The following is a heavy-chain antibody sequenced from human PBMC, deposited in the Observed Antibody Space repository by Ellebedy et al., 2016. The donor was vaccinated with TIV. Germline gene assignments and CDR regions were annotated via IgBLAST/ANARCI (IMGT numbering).Heavy chain of an antibody. CDR2: ISSSGSTI. CDR3: ARDCSSTSCYPDY. J-gene: IGHJ4*02. Sequence: GGSLRLSCAASGFTFSDYYMSWIRQAPGKGLEWVSYISSSGSTIYYADSVKGRFTISRDNAKNSLYLQMNSLRAEDTAVYYCARDCSSTSCYPDYWGQGTLVTVSS. V-gene: IGHV3-11*04. CDR1: GFTFSDYY. D-gene: IGHD2-2*01.